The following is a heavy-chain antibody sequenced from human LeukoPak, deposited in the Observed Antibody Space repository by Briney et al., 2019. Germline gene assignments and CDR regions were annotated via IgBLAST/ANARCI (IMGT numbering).Heavy chain of an antibody. CDR1: GYTFTGYY. CDR2: INPISGVT. J-gene: IGHJ5*02. V-gene: IGHV1-2*02. CDR3: ARVGSSGWYHWFDP. D-gene: IGHD6-19*01. Sequence: ASVKVSCKASGYTFTGYYLHWVRQAPGQGLEWMGWINPISGVTGSAQKFQGRVTMTRDKSISTVYVELSRLTSDDTAIYFCARVGSSGWYHWFDPWGQGTLVTVSS.